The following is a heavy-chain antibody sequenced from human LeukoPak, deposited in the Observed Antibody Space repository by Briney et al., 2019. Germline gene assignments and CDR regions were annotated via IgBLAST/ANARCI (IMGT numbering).Heavy chain of an antibody. J-gene: IGHJ4*02. CDR1: GFTFSSYA. Sequence: GGSLRLSCAASGFTFSSYAMSWVRQAPGKGLEWVSAISGSGGSTYYAGSVKGRFTISRDNSKNTLYLQMNSLRAEDTAVYYCAKDLWGSYTAGFDYWGQGTLVTVSS. CDR2: ISGSGGST. D-gene: IGHD1-26*01. V-gene: IGHV3-23*01. CDR3: AKDLWGSYTAGFDY.